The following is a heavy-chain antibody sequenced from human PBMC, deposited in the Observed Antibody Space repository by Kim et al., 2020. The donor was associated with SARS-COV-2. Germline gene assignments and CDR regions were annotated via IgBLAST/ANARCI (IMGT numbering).Heavy chain of an antibody. V-gene: IGHV4-31*03. CDR2: IYYSGST. CDR3: ARVTPLIAAAGTDAFDI. CDR1: GGSISSGGYY. J-gene: IGHJ3*02. D-gene: IGHD6-13*01. Sequence: SETLSLTCTVSGGSISSGGYYWSWIRQHPGKGLEWIGYIYYSGSTYYNPSLKSRVTISVDTSKNQFSLKLSSVTAADTAVYYCARVTPLIAAAGTDAFDIWGQGTMVTVSS.